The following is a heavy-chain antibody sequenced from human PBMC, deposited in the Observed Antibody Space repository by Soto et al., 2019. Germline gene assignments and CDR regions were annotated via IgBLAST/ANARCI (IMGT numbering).Heavy chain of an antibody. Sequence: ASVKVSCKASGYTFTSYDINWVRQATGQGLEWMGWMNPNSGNTGYAQKFQGRVTMTRNTSISTAYMELSSLRSEDTAVYYCVRCPRRASYYYYYMDVWGKGTTVTVSS. CDR1: GYTFTSYD. CDR3: VRCPRRASYYYYYMDV. J-gene: IGHJ6*03. V-gene: IGHV1-8*01. CDR2: MNPNSGNT.